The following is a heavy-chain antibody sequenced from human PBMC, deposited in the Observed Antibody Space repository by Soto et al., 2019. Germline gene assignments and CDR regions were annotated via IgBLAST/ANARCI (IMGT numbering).Heavy chain of an antibody. Sequence: SETLSLTCTVSGGSISSYYWSWIRQPPGKGLEWIGYIYYSGSTNYNPSLKSRVTISVDTSKNQFSLKLSSVTAADTAVYYCARVAPPRDAFLTWGQGTMVTVS. V-gene: IGHV4-59*01. CDR3: ARVAPPRDAFLT. CDR1: GGSISSYY. CDR2: IYYSGST. J-gene: IGHJ3*02.